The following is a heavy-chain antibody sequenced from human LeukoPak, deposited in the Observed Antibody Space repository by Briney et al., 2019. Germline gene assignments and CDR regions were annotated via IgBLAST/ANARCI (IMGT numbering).Heavy chain of an antibody. CDR3: ARGNEPRGI. D-gene: IGHD3-10*01. CDR2: INHSGST. CDR1: GGSFSGYY. V-gene: IGHV4-34*01. Sequence: SETLSLTCAVYGGSFSGYYWSWIRQPPGKGLEWIGEINHSGSTNYNPSLKSRATISVDTSKNQFSLKLSSVTAADTAVYYCARGNEPRGIWGQGTMVTVSS. J-gene: IGHJ3*02.